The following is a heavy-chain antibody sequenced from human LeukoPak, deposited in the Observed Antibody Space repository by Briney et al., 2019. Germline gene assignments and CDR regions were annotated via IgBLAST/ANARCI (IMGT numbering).Heavy chain of an antibody. V-gene: IGHV3-7*01. D-gene: IGHD6-13*01. J-gene: IGHJ4*02. CDR2: IKQDGSEK. CDR1: GFTFSSDW. CDR3: ARDLDSSSWYSTYFDY. Sequence: GGSLRLSCAASGFTFSSDWMSWVRQAPGKGLEWVANIKQDGSEKYYVDSVKGRFTISRDNAKNSLYLQMNSLRAEDTAVYYCARDLDSSSWYSTYFDYWGQGTLVTVSS.